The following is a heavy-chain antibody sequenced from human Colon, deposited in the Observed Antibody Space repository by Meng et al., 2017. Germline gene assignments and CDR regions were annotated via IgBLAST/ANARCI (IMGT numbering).Heavy chain of an antibody. CDR3: ARDMSSGWTDYYYFDY. V-gene: IGHV3-21*01. CDR2: ISSDGRYI. J-gene: IGHJ4*02. D-gene: IGHD6-19*01. CDR1: GFTFSTYS. Sequence: GGSLRLSCAASGFTFSTYSMNWVRQAPGKGLEWVSSISSDGRYIYYADSVKGRFTISRDNAKNSLYLQMNSLSDEDTAVYYCARDMSSGWTDYYYFDYWGQGTLVTVSS.